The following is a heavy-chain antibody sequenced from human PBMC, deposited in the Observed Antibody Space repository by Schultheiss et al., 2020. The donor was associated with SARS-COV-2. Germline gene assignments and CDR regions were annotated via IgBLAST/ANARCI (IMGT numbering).Heavy chain of an antibody. CDR1: GFTFSSYA. CDR2: ISSSSRYT. J-gene: IGHJ4*02. Sequence: GESLKISCAASGFTFSSYAMSWVRQAPGKGLEWVSYISSSSRYTNFADSVKGRFTISRDNAKNSLYLQMNSLRAEDTAVYYCARRRTAVYAIDWGQGTLVTVSS. D-gene: IGHD2-8*01. CDR3: ARRRTAVYAID. V-gene: IGHV3-11*03.